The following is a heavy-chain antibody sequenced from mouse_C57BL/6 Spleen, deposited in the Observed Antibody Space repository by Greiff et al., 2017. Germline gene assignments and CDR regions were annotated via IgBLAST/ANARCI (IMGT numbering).Heavy chain of an antibody. V-gene: IGHV1-64*01. J-gene: IGHJ4*01. Sequence: QVQLQQSGAELVKPGASVKLSCKASGYTFTSYWMHWVKQRPGQGLEWIGMIHPNSGSTNYNEKFKSKATLTVDKSSSTAYMQLSSLTSEDSAVYYCARSPNYYGSSYPMDYWGQGTSVTVSS. CDR3: ARSPNYYGSSYPMDY. CDR2: IHPNSGST. D-gene: IGHD1-1*01. CDR1: GYTFTSYW.